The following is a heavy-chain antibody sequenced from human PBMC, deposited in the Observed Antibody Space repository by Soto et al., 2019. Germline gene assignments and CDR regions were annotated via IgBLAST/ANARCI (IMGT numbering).Heavy chain of an antibody. V-gene: IGHV4-31*03. Sequence: SETLSLTRTVSGGSISRGGYYWCWIRQHPGKGLEWIGYIYYSGSTYYNPSLKSRVTISVDTSRNQVSLKLSSVTAADSAVYFCARARYQLLHPYYYGMDVWGQGTTVTVSS. D-gene: IGHD2-2*01. CDR3: ARARYQLLHPYYYGMDV. CDR2: IYYSGST. CDR1: GGSISRGGYY. J-gene: IGHJ6*02.